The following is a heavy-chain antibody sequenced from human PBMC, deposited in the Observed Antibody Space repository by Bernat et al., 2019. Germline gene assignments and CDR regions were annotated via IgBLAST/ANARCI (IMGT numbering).Heavy chain of an antibody. Sequence: EVQLVESGGGLVQPGGSLRLSCAASGFTFSSYWMHWVRQAPGKGLVWVTGINSDGSSTSYADSVKGRFTISRDNAKNTLYLQMNSLRAEDTAVYYCARGGTNYGDFFRYWGQGTLVTVSS. D-gene: IGHD4-17*01. CDR3: ARGGTNYGDFFRY. CDR1: GFTFSSYW. CDR2: INSDGSST. J-gene: IGHJ4*02. V-gene: IGHV3-74*01.